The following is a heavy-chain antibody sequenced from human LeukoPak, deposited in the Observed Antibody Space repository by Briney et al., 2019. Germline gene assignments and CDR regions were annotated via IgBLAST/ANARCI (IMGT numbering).Heavy chain of an antibody. Sequence: ASVTDSCKASGYTFISYAMNWVRQAPAQGLEWMGWINTNNGNPTYAQGFKGRFVFYLDTSVSTAYLQISSLKAEDTAVYYCARGLQLIDNWFDPWGQGTLVTVSS. D-gene: IGHD6-13*01. CDR1: GYTFISYA. CDR3: ARGLQLIDNWFDP. J-gene: IGHJ5*02. V-gene: IGHV7-4-1*02. CDR2: INTNNGNP.